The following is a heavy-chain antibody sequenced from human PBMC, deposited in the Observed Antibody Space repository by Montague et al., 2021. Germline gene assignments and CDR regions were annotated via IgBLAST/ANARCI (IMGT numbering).Heavy chain of an antibody. Sequence: SLRLSCAASGFTFSSRAMSWVRQAPGKGLEWVSSISGKSNNTYYIDSLKGRFTVSRDNSKNTLFLQMNSLRAEDTAVYYCAKSLPASGGWGYYFDLWGQGTLVTVSS. CDR2: ISGKSNNT. CDR1: GFTFSSRA. D-gene: IGHD3-16*01. J-gene: IGHJ4*02. V-gene: IGHV3-23*01. CDR3: AKSLPASGGWGYYFDL.